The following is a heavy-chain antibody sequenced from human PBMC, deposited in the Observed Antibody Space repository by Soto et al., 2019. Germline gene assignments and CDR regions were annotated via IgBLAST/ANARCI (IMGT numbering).Heavy chain of an antibody. CDR2: IYTSGIT. CDR3: ARGTEVSSIAARTQGYYGMDV. D-gene: IGHD6-6*01. CDR1: GGSISSYH. Sequence: SETLSLTCTVSGGSISSYHWSWIRQPAGKGLEWIGRIYTSGITNYNPSLKSRVTMSVDTSKNQFSLKLSSVTAADTAVYYCARGTEVSSIAARTQGYYGMDVWGQGTTVTVYS. J-gene: IGHJ6*02. V-gene: IGHV4-4*07.